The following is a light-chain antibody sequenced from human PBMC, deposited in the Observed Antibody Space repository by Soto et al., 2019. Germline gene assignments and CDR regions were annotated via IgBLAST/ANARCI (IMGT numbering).Light chain of an antibody. Sequence: EVVLTQAPGTLSLSPGERATRSCRASQSVSNSYLAWYQHKPGQAPRLLIYGASTRATGIPDRFSGSGSGTEFTLTISRLETEDLAVYYCQQYGSSPRTCGQGTKVETK. CDR2: GAS. CDR3: QQYGSSPRT. V-gene: IGKV3-20*01. CDR1: QSVSNSY. J-gene: IGKJ1*01.